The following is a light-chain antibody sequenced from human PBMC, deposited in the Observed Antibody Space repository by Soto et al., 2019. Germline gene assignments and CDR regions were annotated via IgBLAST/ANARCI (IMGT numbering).Light chain of an antibody. CDR1: SSDVGGYHY. Sequence: QSALTQRASVSGSPGQSITISCTGTSSDVGGYHYVSWYQLLPGKAPKLILFEVSIRPSGVSYRFSGSKSGNTASLTISGLQAEDEADYFCSSYSISTAYLFGTGTKVTVL. J-gene: IGLJ1*01. CDR2: EVS. V-gene: IGLV2-14*01. CDR3: SSYSISTAYL.